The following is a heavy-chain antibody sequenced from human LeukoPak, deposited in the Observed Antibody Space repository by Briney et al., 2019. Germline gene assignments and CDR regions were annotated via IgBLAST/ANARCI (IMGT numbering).Heavy chain of an antibody. CDR1: GFTFSSYA. V-gene: IGHV3-74*01. D-gene: IGHD3-16*01. Sequence: HPGGSLRLSCAASGFTFSSYAMHWVRQGPGKGLVWVSRINSDGSSTNYAGSVKGRFTISRDNAKNTLYLQMDSLRVEDTAVYYCVRDRRSELWLPDYWGQGTLVTVSP. CDR2: INSDGSST. CDR3: VRDRRSELWLPDY. J-gene: IGHJ4*02.